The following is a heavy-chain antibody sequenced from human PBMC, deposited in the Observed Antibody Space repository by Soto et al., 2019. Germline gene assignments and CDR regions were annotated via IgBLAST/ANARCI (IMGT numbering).Heavy chain of an antibody. J-gene: IGHJ5*02. CDR2: IYYSGST. Sequence: SETLSLTCTVSGGSISSGGYYWSWIRQHPGKGLEWIGYIYYSGSTYYNPSLKSRATISVDTSKNQFSLKLSSVTAADTAVYYCARDRWSGYHNWFDPWGQGTLVTVSS. V-gene: IGHV4-31*03. D-gene: IGHD3-3*01. CDR3: ARDRWSGYHNWFDP. CDR1: GGSISSGGYY.